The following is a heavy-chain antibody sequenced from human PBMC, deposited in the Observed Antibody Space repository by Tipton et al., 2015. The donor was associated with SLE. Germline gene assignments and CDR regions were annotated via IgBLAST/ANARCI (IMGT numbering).Heavy chain of an antibody. CDR3: AKGPYSASGGDWFDP. V-gene: IGHV3-23*05. J-gene: IGHJ5*02. D-gene: IGHD4/OR15-4a*01. Sequence: SLRLSCAASGFIFKNYAMHWVRQAPGKGLEWVSTIYSGGTSLYADSVEGRLTTSRDNSKNTLYLQMHSLRPEDSALYYCAKGPYSASGGDWFDPWGQGARVTVSS. CDR2: IYSGGTS. CDR1: GFIFKNYA.